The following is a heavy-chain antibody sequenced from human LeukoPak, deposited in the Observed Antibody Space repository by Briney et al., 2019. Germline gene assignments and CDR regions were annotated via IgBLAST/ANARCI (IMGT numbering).Heavy chain of an antibody. D-gene: IGHD2-8*01. CDR3: ARDATYCTNGVCYPRFDY. V-gene: IGHV3-7*01. CDR1: GFTFDDYG. CDR2: MNLDGSEK. Sequence: AGGSLRLSCAASGFTFDDYGMSWVRRAPGKGLEWVARMNLDGSEKYYVDSVKGRFTISRDNAKTSLYLEMNSLRAEDTAVYYCARDATYCTNGVCYPRFDYWGQGTLVTVSS. J-gene: IGHJ4*02.